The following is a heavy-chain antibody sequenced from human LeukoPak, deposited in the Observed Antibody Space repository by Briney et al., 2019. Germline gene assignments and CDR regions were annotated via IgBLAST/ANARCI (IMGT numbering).Heavy chain of an antibody. D-gene: IGHD5-12*01. CDR2: INHSGST. CDR3: ARRGYSGYVSSLDY. J-gene: IGHJ4*02. CDR1: GGSFSGYY. Sequence: PSETLSLTCAVYGGSFSGYYWSWIRQPPGKGLEWIGEINHSGSTNYNPSLKSRVTISVDTSKNQFSLKLSSVTAADTAVYYCARRGYSGYVSSLDYWGQGTLVTVSS. V-gene: IGHV4-34*01.